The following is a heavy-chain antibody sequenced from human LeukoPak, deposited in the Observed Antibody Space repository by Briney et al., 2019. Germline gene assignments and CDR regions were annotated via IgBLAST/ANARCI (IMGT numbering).Heavy chain of an antibody. V-gene: IGHV1-2*02. D-gene: IGHD3-22*01. CDR3: ARPYTGYYDSSGYYFG. Sequence: GASVKVSCKASGYTFTGYYMHWVRQAPGQGLEWMGWINPNSGGTNYAQNFQGRVTMTRDTSISTAYMELSRLKSDDTAVYYCARPYTGYYDSSGYYFGWGQGTLVTVSS. CDR1: GYTFTGYY. CDR2: INPNSGGT. J-gene: IGHJ4*02.